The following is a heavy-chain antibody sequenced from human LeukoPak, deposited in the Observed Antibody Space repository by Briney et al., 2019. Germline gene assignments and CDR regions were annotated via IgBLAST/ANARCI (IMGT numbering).Heavy chain of an antibody. V-gene: IGHV1-46*01. J-gene: IGHJ5*02. CDR2: INPNGGST. CDR1: GYTFTSYY. CDR3: ARESWSGYYYVIGSADWFDA. D-gene: IGHD3-22*01. Sequence: GASVNVSHKASGYTFTSYYMHWVRQAPGQGLEWMGIINPNGGSTSYAQKFQGRVTMTRGTTTRTVYMELSSLRSEDTAVYYCARESWSGYYYVIGSADWFDAWSERRLATVSS.